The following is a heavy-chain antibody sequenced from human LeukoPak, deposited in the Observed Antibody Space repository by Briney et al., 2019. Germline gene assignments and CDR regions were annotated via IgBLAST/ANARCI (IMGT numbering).Heavy chain of an antibody. CDR3: ARDLTYQLHIYYFDY. V-gene: IGHV1-69*13. CDR1: GGTFSSYA. D-gene: IGHD2-2*01. CDR2: IIPIFGTA. Sequence: GASVKVSCKASGGTFSSYAISWVRQAPGQGLEWMGGIIPIFGTANYAQKFQGRVTVTADESTSTAYMELSSLRSEDTAVYYCARDLTYQLHIYYFDYWGQGTLVTVSS. J-gene: IGHJ4*02.